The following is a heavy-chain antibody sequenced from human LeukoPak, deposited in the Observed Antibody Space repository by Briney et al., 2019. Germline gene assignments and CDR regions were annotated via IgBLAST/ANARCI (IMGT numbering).Heavy chain of an antibody. V-gene: IGHV3-48*04. J-gene: IGHJ1*01. CDR3: ARGYSSSWYDGYFQH. CDR2: ISSSSSTI. D-gene: IGHD6-13*01. CDR1: GFTFSSYS. Sequence: GGSLRLSCAASGFTFSSYSMNWVRQAPGKGLEWVSYISSSSSTIYYADSVKGRFTISRDNAKNSLYLQMNSLRAEDTAVYYCARGYSSSWYDGYFQHWGQGTLVTVSS.